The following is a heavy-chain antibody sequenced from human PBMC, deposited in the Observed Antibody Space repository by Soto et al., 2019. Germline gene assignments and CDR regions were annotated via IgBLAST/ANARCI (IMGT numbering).Heavy chain of an antibody. D-gene: IGHD4-17*01. V-gene: IGHV3-7*03. CDR3: VKDDGDYSFDY. CDR2: INQGGSEK. J-gene: IGHJ4*02. CDR1: GFTFSNYW. Sequence: EVQLVESGGGLVQPGGSLRLSCAASGFTFSNYWMSWVRQAPGMGLEWVAKINQGGSEKWSADSVKGRFTISRDNAKNSLYLQLNSLGAEDTAVYYCVKDDGDYSFDYWGQGTLVTVSS.